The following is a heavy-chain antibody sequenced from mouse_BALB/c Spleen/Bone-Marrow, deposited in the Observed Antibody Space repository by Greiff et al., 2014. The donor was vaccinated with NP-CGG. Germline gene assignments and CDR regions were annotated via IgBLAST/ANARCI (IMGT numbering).Heavy chain of an antibody. CDR3: AAYYRYSAWFAY. Sequence: EVQLQQSGAELVKPGASVKLSCTASGFNIKDTYMHWVKQRPEQGLEWIGRIDPANGNTKYDPKFQGKATITADTSSNTAYLQLSSLTSEDTAVYYCAAYYRYSAWFAYWGQGTLVTVSA. D-gene: IGHD2-14*01. CDR2: IDPANGNT. V-gene: IGHV14-3*02. J-gene: IGHJ3*01. CDR1: GFNIKDTY.